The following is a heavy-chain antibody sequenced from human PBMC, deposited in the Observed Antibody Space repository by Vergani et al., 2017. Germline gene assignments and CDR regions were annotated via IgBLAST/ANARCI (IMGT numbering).Heavy chain of an antibody. CDR3: APTASFILRYFHWAL. Sequence: QLHLQESGPGLVKPSETLSLTCTVSGGSITSSSYYWGWIRQPPGKGLEWIGNIYHSGGAYYNPSLKGRVTISVDTSKNQFSLEVTSVTAADTAIYFCAPTASFILRYFHWALWGQGTLVTVSS. D-gene: IGHD3-9*01. CDR1: GGSITSSSYY. CDR2: IYHSGGA. V-gene: IGHV4-39*01. J-gene: IGHJ4*02.